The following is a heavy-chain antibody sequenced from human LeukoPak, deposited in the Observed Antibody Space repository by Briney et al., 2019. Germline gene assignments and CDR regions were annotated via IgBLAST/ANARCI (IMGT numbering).Heavy chain of an antibody. CDR2: INTDGSTT. J-gene: IGHJ4*02. Sequence: GGSLRLSCAASGFTFSGYSMHWVRQAPGRGLVWVSRINTDGSTTTYADSVKGRFTISRDNAKNTLYLQMSSLRAEDTAVYFCARNFYYGHDYWGQGTLVTVSS. D-gene: IGHD3-10*01. V-gene: IGHV3-74*01. CDR1: GFTFSGYS. CDR3: ARNFYYGHDY.